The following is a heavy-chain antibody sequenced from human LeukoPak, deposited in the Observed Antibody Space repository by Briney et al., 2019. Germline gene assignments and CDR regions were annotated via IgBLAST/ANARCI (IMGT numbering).Heavy chain of an antibody. V-gene: IGHV3-11*01. Sequence: GGSLRLSCAASGFTVSDYYMSWIRQAPGKGLEWVSYISSSGSTIYYADSVKGRFTIFSDNAKHSLYLQMNSLRAEDTAVYYCASFSGSYYYYYYGMGVWGQGTTVTVSS. CDR2: ISSSGSTI. CDR1: GFTVSDYY. D-gene: IGHD1-26*01. CDR3: ASFSGSYYYYYYGMGV. J-gene: IGHJ6*02.